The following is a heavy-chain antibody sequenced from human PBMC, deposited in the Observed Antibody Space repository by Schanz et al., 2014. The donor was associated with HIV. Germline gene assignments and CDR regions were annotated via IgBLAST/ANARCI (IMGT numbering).Heavy chain of an antibody. V-gene: IGHV3-33*06. J-gene: IGHJ4*02. CDR2: IWYDGTNK. D-gene: IGHD1-20*01. Sequence: QVHLVESGGGVVQPGRSLRLSCAASGFTFSSYGMHWVRQAPGKGLEWVAVIWYDGTNKYYADSVKGRFTISRDNSKNTLYLHMNNLRAEDTAVYYCAKSLPIETATITYFDYWGQGTLVTVSS. CDR1: GFTFSSYG. CDR3: AKSLPIETATITYFDY.